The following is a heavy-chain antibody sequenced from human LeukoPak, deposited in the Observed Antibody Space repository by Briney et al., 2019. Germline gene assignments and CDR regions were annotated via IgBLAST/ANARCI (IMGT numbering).Heavy chain of an antibody. CDR3: AIIGGGGNYNYAFDI. Sequence: PGGSLRLSCAASGFTFSSYAMSWVRQAPGKGLEWVSAISGSGGSTYYADSVKGRFTISRDNSKNTLYLQMNSLRAEDMALYYCAIIGGGGNYNYAFDIWGQGTMVTVSS. V-gene: IGHV3-23*01. D-gene: IGHD1-7*01. CDR1: GFTFSSYA. CDR2: ISGSGGST. J-gene: IGHJ3*02.